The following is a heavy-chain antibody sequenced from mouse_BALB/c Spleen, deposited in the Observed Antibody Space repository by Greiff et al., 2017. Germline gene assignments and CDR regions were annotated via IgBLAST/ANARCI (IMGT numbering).Heavy chain of an antibody. Sequence: EVMLVESGGGLVKPGGSLKLSCAASGFAFSSYDMSWVRQTPEKRLEWVAYISSGGGSTYYPDTVKGRFTISRDNAKNTLYLQMSSLKSEDTAMYYCARHVYYYGSSSAWFAYWGQGTLVTVSA. CDR3: ARHVYYYGSSSAWFAY. V-gene: IGHV5-12-1*01. D-gene: IGHD1-1*01. J-gene: IGHJ3*01. CDR1: GFAFSSYD. CDR2: ISSGGGST.